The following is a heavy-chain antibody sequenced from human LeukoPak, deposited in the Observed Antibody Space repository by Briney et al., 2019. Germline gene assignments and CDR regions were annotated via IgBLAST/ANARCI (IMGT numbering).Heavy chain of an antibody. J-gene: IGHJ5*02. CDR2: ISSSGSTI. CDR3: ARSPYGSGSKGWFDP. CDR1: GFTFSSYE. D-gene: IGHD3-10*01. V-gene: IGHV3-48*03. Sequence: GGSLRLSCAASGFTFSSYEMNWVRQAPGKGLEWVSYISSSGSTIYYADSVKGRFAISRDNAKNSLYLQMNSLRAEDTAVYYCARSPYGSGSKGWFDPWGQGTLVTVSS.